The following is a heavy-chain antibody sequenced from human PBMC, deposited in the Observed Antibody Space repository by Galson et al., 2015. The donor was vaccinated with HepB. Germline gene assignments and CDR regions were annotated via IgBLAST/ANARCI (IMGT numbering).Heavy chain of an antibody. Sequence: SLRLSCAGSGITFSNAWMNWVRQAPGKGLEWVGRIKSETAGGTTDYAAPVKGRFSISRDDSSNTLYLQMSSLKTEDTAVYYCTTKAGLLRGLDYWGQGTLVTVSS. V-gene: IGHV3-15*01. CDR2: IKSETAGGTT. CDR3: TTKAGLLRGLDY. CDR1: GITFSNAW. J-gene: IGHJ4*02. D-gene: IGHD2-15*01.